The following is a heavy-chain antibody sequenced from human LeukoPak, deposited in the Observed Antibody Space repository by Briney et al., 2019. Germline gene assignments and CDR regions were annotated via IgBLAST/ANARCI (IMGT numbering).Heavy chain of an antibody. CDR1: GYTFTYND. J-gene: IGHJ4*02. D-gene: IGHD2-15*01. V-gene: IGHV1-8*01. CDR3: ARGRAAAD. CDR2: MNPGTGDT. Sequence: ASVKVSCKASGYTFTYNDVNWVRHATGQGLELIVWMNPGTGDTGYAPRFQGRLAMTADTSIKTAYMELSGLTSDDTAVYYCARGRAAADWGQGTLVTVSS.